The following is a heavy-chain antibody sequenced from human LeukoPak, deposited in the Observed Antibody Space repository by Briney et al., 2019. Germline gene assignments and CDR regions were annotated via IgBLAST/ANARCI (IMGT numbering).Heavy chain of an antibody. V-gene: IGHV1-24*01. CDR1: GYTLTELS. CDR3: ATEIADIAAAALHFHY. Sequence: VASVKVSCKVSGYTLTELSMHWVRQAPGKGLEWMGGFDPEDGETIYAQKFQGRVTMTEDTSTDTAYMELSSLRSEDTAVYYCATEIADIAAAALHFHYWGQGTLVTVSS. J-gene: IGHJ4*02. D-gene: IGHD6-13*01. CDR2: FDPEDGET.